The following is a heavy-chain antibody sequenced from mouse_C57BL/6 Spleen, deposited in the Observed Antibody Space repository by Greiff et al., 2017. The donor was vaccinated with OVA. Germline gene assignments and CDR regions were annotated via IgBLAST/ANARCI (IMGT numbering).Heavy chain of an antibody. CDR3: ASLYDYHWYFDV. J-gene: IGHJ1*03. V-gene: IGHV1-80*01. D-gene: IGHD2-4*01. Sequence: VKLMESGAELVKPGASVKISCKASGYAFSSYWMNWVKQRPGKGLEWIGQIYPGDGDTNYNGKFKGKATLTADKSSSTAYMQLSSLTSEDSAVYFCASLYDYHWYFDVWGTGTTVTVSS. CDR2: IYPGDGDT. CDR1: GYAFSSYW.